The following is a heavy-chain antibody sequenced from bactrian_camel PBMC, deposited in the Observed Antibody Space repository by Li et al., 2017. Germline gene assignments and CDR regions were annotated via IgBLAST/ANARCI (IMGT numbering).Heavy chain of an antibody. D-gene: IGHD1*01. CDR2: IGTIGST. Sequence: VQLVESGGGSVQSGGSLRLSCAVSGYTFSLNCMAWFRQAPGKEREGVAAIGTIGSTTLLRSVKGRFTISKDNAKNTLYLQMNNLKPEDTGTYYCAGSLGGPGLILAPGLYKYWGQGTQVTVS. CDR1: GYTFSLNC. CDR3: AGSLGGPGLILAPGLYKY. J-gene: IGHJ4*01. V-gene: IGHV3S53*01.